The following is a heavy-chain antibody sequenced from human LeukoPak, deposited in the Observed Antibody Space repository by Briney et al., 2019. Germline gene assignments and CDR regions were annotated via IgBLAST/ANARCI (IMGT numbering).Heavy chain of an antibody. CDR2: IYYSGST. Sequence: SETLCLTCTVSGGSISSSSYYWAWIRQPPGKGLEWIGSIYYSGSTYYNPSLKSRVTISVDTSKNQFSLKLSSVTAADTAVYYCARRHATLWPPSYWGQGTLVTVSS. CDR3: ARRHATLWPPSY. J-gene: IGHJ4*02. CDR1: GGSISSSSYY. V-gene: IGHV4-39*01. D-gene: IGHD2-2*01.